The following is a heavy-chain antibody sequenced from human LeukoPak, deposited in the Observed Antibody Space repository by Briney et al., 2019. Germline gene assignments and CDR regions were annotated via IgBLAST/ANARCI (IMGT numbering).Heavy chain of an antibody. CDR2: IYPDDSNI. CDR1: GYTFTNYW. D-gene: IGHD4-23*01. CDR3: ARGVGGGNSNWFDP. Sequence: GESLQISCKGSGYTFTNYWIGWVRQMPGKGLEWVGFIYPDDSNIRYSPSFQGQVTISADKPISTAYLQWSSLKASDTAMYYCARGVGGGNSNWFDPWGQGTLVTVSS. V-gene: IGHV5-51*04. J-gene: IGHJ5*02.